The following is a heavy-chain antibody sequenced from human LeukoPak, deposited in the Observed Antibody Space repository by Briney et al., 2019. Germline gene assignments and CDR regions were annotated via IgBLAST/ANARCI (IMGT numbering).Heavy chain of an antibody. CDR1: GFTFSSYS. J-gene: IGHJ6*04. V-gene: IGHV3-48*01. CDR2: ISTSSTTI. D-gene: IGHD2-2*01. CDR3: ARDRSRTSPDV. Sequence: GGSLRLSCAASGFTFSSYSMSWVRQAPGKGLEWLSFISTSSTTIQYADSVRGRFTISREHAKNSLYLKMHSMRAEDTAVYYCARDRSRTSPDVSGKGTTVTVSS.